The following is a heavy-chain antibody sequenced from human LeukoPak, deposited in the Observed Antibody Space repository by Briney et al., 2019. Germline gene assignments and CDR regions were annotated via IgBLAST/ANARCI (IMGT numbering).Heavy chain of an antibody. J-gene: IGHJ4*02. CDR2: INAGNGYT. V-gene: IGHV1-3*01. CDR1: GYTFTSYG. Sequence: ASVKVSCKASGYTFTSYGISWVRQAPGQRLEWMGWINAGNGYTKYSQKFQGRVTITRDTSATTAYMELNSLRGEDTAMYYCARDIFGTSRPSEYWGQGTLVTVST. CDR3: ARDIFGTSRPSEY. D-gene: IGHD3-3*01.